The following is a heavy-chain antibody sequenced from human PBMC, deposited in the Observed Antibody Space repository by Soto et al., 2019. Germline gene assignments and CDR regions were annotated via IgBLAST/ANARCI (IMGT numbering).Heavy chain of an antibody. CDR2: IYYSGST. J-gene: IGHJ4*02. CDR1: GGSISSYY. CDR3: ARAMVRGQVFDY. V-gene: IGHV4-59*01. D-gene: IGHD3-10*01. Sequence: PSETLSLTCTVSGGSISSYYWSWIRQPPGKGLEWIGYIYYSGSTNYNPSLKSRVTISVDTSKNQFSLKLSSVTAADTAVYYCARAMVRGQVFDYWGQGTLVTVSS.